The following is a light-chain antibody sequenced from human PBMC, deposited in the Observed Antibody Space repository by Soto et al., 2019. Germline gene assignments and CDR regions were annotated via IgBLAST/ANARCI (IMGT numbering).Light chain of an antibody. J-gene: IGLJ2*01. CDR3: AAWDDSLNGPL. Sequence: QSVLTQPPSASGTPGQRVTISCSGSSSNIGSNAVNWYQQLPGTAPKLLIYGKNHRPSGVPDRFSGSKSGTSASLAISGLQSEDEADYYCAAWDDSLNGPLFGGGTKVTVL. CDR1: SSNIGSNA. CDR2: GKN. V-gene: IGLV1-44*01.